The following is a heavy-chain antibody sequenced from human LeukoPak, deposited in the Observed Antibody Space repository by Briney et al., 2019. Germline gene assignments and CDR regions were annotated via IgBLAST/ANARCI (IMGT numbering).Heavy chain of an antibody. D-gene: IGHD1-26*01. CDR2: INTDGSST. CDR3: ARDPEWELLVD. J-gene: IGHJ4*02. CDR1: GFTFSSYW. Sequence: GGSLRLSCAASGFTFSSYWMHCVRQAPGKGLVWVSRINTDGSSTSYADSVKGRFTISRDNAKNTLYLQMNSLRAEDTAVYYCARDPEWELLVDWGQGTLVTVSS. V-gene: IGHV3-74*01.